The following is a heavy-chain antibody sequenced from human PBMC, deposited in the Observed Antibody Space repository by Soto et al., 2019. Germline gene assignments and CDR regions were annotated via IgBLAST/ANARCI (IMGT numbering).Heavy chain of an antibody. CDR2: INPKSGGT. CDR3: ARGDSTDCSNGVCSFFYNHDMDV. D-gene: IGHD2-8*01. Sequence: QVQLVQSGAEVKKPGASVKVSCKASGYSFTDYHIHWVRQAPGQGLEWLGRINPKSGGTSTAQKFQGWVTMTTDTSISTAPIGLTRLTSDDTAIYYCARGDSTDCSNGVCSFFYNHDMDVWGQGTTVTVSS. CDR1: GYSFTDYH. V-gene: IGHV1-2*04. J-gene: IGHJ6*02.